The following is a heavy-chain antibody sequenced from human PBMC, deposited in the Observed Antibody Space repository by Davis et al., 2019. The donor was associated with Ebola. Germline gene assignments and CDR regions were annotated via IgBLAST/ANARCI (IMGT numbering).Heavy chain of an antibody. CDR3: ARDDGYSSGWYVGGMDV. V-gene: IGHV3-33*08. J-gene: IGHJ6*02. CDR1: GFTFSSYA. CDR2: IWYDGSNK. Sequence: GESLKISCAASGFTFSSYAMHWVRQAPGKGLEWVAVIWYDGSNKYYADSVKGRFTISRDNSKNTLYLQMNGLRAEDTAVYYCARDDGYSSGWYVGGMDVWGQGTTVTVSS. D-gene: IGHD6-19*01.